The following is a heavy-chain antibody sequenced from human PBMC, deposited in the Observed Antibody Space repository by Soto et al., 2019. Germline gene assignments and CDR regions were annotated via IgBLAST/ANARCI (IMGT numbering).Heavy chain of an antibody. D-gene: IGHD3-10*01. V-gene: IGHV3-53*02. CDR1: GFTVSSNY. J-gene: IGHJ4*02. Sequence: EVQLVETGGGLIQPGGSLRLSCAASGFTVSSNYMSWVRQAPGKGLEWVSVIYSGGSTYYADSVKGRFTISRDNSKNTLYLQMNSLRAEDTAVYYCARESAPLVYYGGGGYFDYWGQGTLVTVSS. CDR2: IYSGGST. CDR3: ARESAPLVYYGGGGYFDY.